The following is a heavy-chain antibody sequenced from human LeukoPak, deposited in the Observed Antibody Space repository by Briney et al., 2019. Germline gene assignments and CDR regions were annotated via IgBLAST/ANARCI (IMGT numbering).Heavy chain of an antibody. CDR2: IKTKTDGETT. D-gene: IGHD3-3*01. CDR1: GFTFNNAW. Sequence: PGGSLRLSCAASGFTFNNAWMNWVRQAPGKGLVWVGRIKTKTDGETTDYAAPVKGRFTVSRDDSKNTLYLQMNSLKTEDTAFYYCTTAFFEGNYWGQGTLVTVSS. CDR3: TTAFFEGNY. V-gene: IGHV3-15*07. J-gene: IGHJ4*02.